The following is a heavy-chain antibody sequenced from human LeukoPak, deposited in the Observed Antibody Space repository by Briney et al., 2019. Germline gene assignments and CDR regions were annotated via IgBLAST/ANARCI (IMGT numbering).Heavy chain of an antibody. V-gene: IGHV3-23*01. D-gene: IGHD6-19*01. CDR1: GFTLSNYW. CDR3: AKDRGRIAVAATGY. J-gene: IGHJ4*02. Sequence: GGSLRLSCAASGFTLSNYWMSWVRQAPGKGLEWVSAISGSGGSTYYADSVKGRFTISRDNSKNTLYLQMNSLRAEDTAVYYCAKDRGRIAVAATGYWGQGTLVTVSS. CDR2: ISGSGGST.